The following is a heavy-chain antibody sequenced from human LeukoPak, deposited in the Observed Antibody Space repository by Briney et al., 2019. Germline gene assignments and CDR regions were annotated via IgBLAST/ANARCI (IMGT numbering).Heavy chain of an antibody. CDR2: IIPIFGTA. CDR3: AMANSSSWFPSYLFQPGLDY. J-gene: IGHJ4*02. Sequence: SVKVSCKASGGTFSSYAISWVRQAPGQGLEWMGGIIPIFGTANYAQKFQGRVTITADESTSTAYMELSSLRSEDTAVYYCAMANSSSWFPSYLFQPGLDYWGQGTLVTVSS. D-gene: IGHD6-13*01. V-gene: IGHV1-69*01. CDR1: GGTFSSYA.